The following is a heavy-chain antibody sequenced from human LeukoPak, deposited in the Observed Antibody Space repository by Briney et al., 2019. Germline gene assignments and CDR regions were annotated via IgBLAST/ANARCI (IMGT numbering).Heavy chain of an antibody. V-gene: IGHV4-39*07. CDR3: ARGGGIAARGNFDY. Sequence: SETLSLTCTVSGGSISSSSYYWGWIRQPPGKGLEWIGEINHSGSTNYNPSLKSRVTISVDTSKNQFSLKLSSVTAADTAVYYCARGGGIAARGNFDYWGQGTLVTVSS. D-gene: IGHD6-6*01. CDR1: GGSISSSSYY. CDR2: INHSGST. J-gene: IGHJ4*02.